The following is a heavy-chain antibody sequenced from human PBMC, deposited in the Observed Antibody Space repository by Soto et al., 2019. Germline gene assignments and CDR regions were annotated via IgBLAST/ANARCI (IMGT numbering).Heavy chain of an antibody. CDR2: IIAFFGTP. CDR3: ACTNYYSNYYYYGMDV. D-gene: IGHD3-10*01. CDR1: GGTFSSYA. J-gene: IGHJ6*02. V-gene: IGHV1-69*13. Sequence: VASVKVSCKPSGGTFSSYAISWVRQAPGQGLEWMGGIIAFFGTPNYAQMFQGRVTITADESTSTGYMELSSLKSEDTAVYYCACTNYYSNYYYYGMDVWGQGTTVTVSS.